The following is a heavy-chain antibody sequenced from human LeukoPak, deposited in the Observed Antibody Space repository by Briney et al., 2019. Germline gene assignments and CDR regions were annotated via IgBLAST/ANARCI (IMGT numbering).Heavy chain of an antibody. CDR1: GFTFDDYD. J-gene: IGHJ4*02. D-gene: IGHD3-22*01. CDR2: INWHGGSA. Sequence: GGSLRLSCAASGFTFDDYDMSWVRQAPGKGLEWVSNINWHGGSANYADSVKGRFTISRDNAKNSLYLQMNSLKDEDTALHYCARGLMGGYPRFDYWGQGTPVTVSS. CDR3: ARGLMGGYPRFDY. V-gene: IGHV3-20*04.